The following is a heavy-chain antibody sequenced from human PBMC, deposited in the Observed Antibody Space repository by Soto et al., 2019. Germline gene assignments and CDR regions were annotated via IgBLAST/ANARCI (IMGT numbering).Heavy chain of an antibody. CDR2: IKKKTDGGTT. CDR3: RTQWLD. D-gene: IGHD6-19*01. CDR1: GFTFSDAW. J-gene: IGHJ4*02. Sequence: PGGSLRLSCAASGFTFSDAWMRWVGQAPGKGLEWVGLIKKKTDGGTTDYVAPVKGRFTISRDDSKNTVYLQMSSLKTEDTAVYYCRTQWLDWGQGTLVTVSS. V-gene: IGHV3-15*01.